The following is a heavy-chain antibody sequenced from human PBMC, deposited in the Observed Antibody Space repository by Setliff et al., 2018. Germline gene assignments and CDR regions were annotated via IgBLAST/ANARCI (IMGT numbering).Heavy chain of an antibody. D-gene: IGHD3-9*01. J-gene: IGHJ5*02. CDR1: GLTLINNG. CDR3: AKDASYYDILTGANYLDT. Sequence: GGSLRLSCAASGLTLINNGFHWVRQAPGKGLEWVAIIWHDGTNKYYADSVKGRFDISRDISKDTLYLQMNSLRAEDTAVYYCAKDASYYDILTGANYLDTWGRGTLVTVSS. CDR2: IWHDGTNK. V-gene: IGHV3-33*06.